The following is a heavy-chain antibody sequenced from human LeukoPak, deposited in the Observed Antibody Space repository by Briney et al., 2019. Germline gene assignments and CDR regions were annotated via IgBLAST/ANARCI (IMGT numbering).Heavy chain of an antibody. J-gene: IGHJ6*04. CDR3: ARDLDDYGAGRPDV. Sequence: SGGSLRLSCAASGFTFSSYWMSWVRQAPGKGLEWVANIKQDGSEKYYVDSVKGRFTISRDNAKNSLYLQMNSLRAEDTAVYYCARDLDDYGAGRPDVWGKGTTVTVSS. CDR1: GFTFSSYW. D-gene: IGHD4-17*01. V-gene: IGHV3-7*01. CDR2: IKQDGSEK.